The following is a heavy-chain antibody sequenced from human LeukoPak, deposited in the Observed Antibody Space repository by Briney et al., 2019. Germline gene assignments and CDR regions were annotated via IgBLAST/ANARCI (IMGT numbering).Heavy chain of an antibody. CDR2: INDDTP. D-gene: IGHD3-3*01. CDR3: AKEHDLWHEEGNWFDT. J-gene: IGHJ5*02. Sequence: GGSLRLSCTTSGFTFNTYSMSWVRQSPGKGLEWVSAINDDTPYYADSVKGRFTVSRDNSKDTLYLQLNSLRAEDTAIYYCAKEHDLWHEEGNWFDTWAQGVLVTVSS. CDR1: GFTFNTYS. V-gene: IGHV3-23*01.